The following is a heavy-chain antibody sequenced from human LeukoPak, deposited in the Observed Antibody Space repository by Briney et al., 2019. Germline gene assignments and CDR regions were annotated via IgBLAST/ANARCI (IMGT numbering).Heavy chain of an antibody. D-gene: IGHD2-15*01. Sequence: ASVKVSCKASGGTFSSYAISWVRQAPGQWLEWMGGIIPIFGTANYAQKFQGRVTITADESTSTAYMELSSLRSEDTAVYYCARASESTPDYYYYMDVWGKGTTVTISS. CDR3: ARASESTPDYYYYMDV. CDR2: IIPIFGTA. V-gene: IGHV1-69*13. CDR1: GGTFSSYA. J-gene: IGHJ6*03.